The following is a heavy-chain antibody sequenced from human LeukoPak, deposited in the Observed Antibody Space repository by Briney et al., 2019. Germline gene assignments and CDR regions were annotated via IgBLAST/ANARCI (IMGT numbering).Heavy chain of an antibody. CDR2: IYYSGST. Sequence: SETLSLTCIVSGDSISSSNIYWGWIRQPPGKGLEWIGSIYYSGSTYYNPSLKSRVTISVDTSKNQFSLKLSSVTAADTAVYYCAREAVALDYWGQGTLVTVSS. V-gene: IGHV4-39*07. D-gene: IGHD6-19*01. CDR3: AREAVALDY. CDR1: GDSISSSNIY. J-gene: IGHJ4*02.